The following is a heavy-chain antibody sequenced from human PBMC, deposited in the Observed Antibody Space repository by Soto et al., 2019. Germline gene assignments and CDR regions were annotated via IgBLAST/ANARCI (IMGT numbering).Heavy chain of an antibody. Sequence: QLQLQESGSGLVKPSQTLSLTCAVSGGSISSGGYSWSWIRQPPGKGLEWIGYIYHSGSTYYNPSLKNRVTISVDRSKNQFSLKLSSVTAADTAVYYCARDLNYYDSSGYSFHAFDIWGQGTMVTVSS. CDR3: ARDLNYYDSSGYSFHAFDI. CDR2: IYHSGST. V-gene: IGHV4-30-2*01. J-gene: IGHJ3*02. D-gene: IGHD3-22*01. CDR1: GGSISSGGYS.